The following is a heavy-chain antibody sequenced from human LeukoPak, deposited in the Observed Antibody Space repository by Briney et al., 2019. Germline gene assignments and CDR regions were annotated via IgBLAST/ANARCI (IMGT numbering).Heavy chain of an antibody. V-gene: IGHV4-59*01. CDR1: GGSISSYY. CDR2: IYSSRST. CDR3: ARGSRGVTYDY. Sequence: SETLSLTCTVSGGSISSYYWRWIRQPPGKGVEWIGYIYSSRSTNYNPSLKSRLPISVDPSNTHFSLKLSSVTAADTAVYYCARGSRGVTYDYWGQGTLVTVSS. D-gene: IGHD2-21*02. J-gene: IGHJ4*02.